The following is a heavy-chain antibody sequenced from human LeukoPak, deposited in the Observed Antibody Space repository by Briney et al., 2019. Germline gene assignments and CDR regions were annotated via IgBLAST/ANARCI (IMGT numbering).Heavy chain of an antibody. J-gene: IGHJ6*03. D-gene: IGHD2-2*01. V-gene: IGHV4-34*01. CDR3: ARGVHCSSTSCHGYYYYYMDV. CDR2: INHSGST. CDR1: GGSFSGYY. Sequence: SETLSLTCAVYGGSFSGYYWSWIRQPPGKGLEWIGEINHSGSTNYNPSLKSRVTISVDTSKNQFSLKLSSVTAAGTAVYYCARGVHCSSTSCHGYYYYYMDVWGKGTTVTVSS.